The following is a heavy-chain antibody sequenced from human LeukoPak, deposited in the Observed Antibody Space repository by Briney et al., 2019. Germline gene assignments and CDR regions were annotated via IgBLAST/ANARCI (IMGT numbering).Heavy chain of an antibody. D-gene: IGHD3-22*01. V-gene: IGHV4-61*01. CDR2: IYYSGNT. CDR1: GGSVSSGNYY. J-gene: IGHJ4*02. CDR3: ARDPSGYFNY. Sequence: SETLSLTCTVSGGSVSSGNYYWSWIRQPPGKGLEWIGYIYYSGNTNYNPSLKSRVTISVDTSKNQFSLKLSSVTAADTAVYYCARDPSGYFNYWGQGTLATVSS.